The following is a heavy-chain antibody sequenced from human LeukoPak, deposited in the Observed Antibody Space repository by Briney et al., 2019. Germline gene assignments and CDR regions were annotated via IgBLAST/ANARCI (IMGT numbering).Heavy chain of an antibody. J-gene: IGHJ6*02. CDR2: IIPIFGTA. CDR3: ARMGVDTAMEDYYYGMDV. D-gene: IGHD5-18*01. V-gene: IGHV1-69*13. Sequence: SVTVSFTASGGTFSSYAISWVRQAPGQGLEWMGGIIPIFGTANHAQKFQGRVTITADESTSTAYMELSSLRSEDTAVYYCARMGVDTAMEDYYYGMDVWGQGTTVTVSS. CDR1: GGTFSSYA.